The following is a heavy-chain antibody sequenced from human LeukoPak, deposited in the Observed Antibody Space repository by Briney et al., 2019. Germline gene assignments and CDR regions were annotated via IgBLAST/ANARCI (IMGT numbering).Heavy chain of an antibody. J-gene: IGHJ5*02. D-gene: IGHD2-8*01. Sequence: ASVKVSCKASGYTFTSYGISWVRQAPGQGLEWMGWISAYNGNTNYAQKLQGRVTMTTDTSTSTAYMELRSLRSDDTAVYYCARALPGYCTNGVCGGAYWFDPWGQGTLVTVSS. CDR1: GYTFTSYG. CDR2: ISAYNGNT. CDR3: ARALPGYCTNGVCGGAYWFDP. V-gene: IGHV1-18*01.